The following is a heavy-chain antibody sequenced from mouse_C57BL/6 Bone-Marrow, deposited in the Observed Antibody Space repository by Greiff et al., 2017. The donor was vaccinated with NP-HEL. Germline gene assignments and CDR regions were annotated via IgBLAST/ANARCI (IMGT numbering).Heavy chain of an antibody. D-gene: IGHD1-1*01. J-gene: IGHJ2*01. CDR2: IHPNSGST. CDR3: ARRKHYGSSYLDY. V-gene: IGHV1-64*01. Sequence: QVQLQQPGAELVKPGASVKLSCKASGYTFTSYWMHWVKQRPGQGLEWIGMIHPNSGSTNYNEKFKSKATLTVDKSSSTAYMQLSSLTSEDSAVYYCARRKHYGSSYLDYWGQGTTLTVSS. CDR1: GYTFTSYW.